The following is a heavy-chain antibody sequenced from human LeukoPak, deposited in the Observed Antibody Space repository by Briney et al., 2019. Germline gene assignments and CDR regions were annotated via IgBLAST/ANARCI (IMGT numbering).Heavy chain of an antibody. Sequence: SETLSLTCTVSGGPIRSYYWSWMRQPPGKGLEWIGNIHYSESTNFNPSLKSRVAIAVDTSKNQFSLSMRSVTAADTAVYYCARSLTGRVSGWYFDYWGQGTLVTVSS. V-gene: IGHV4-59*01. D-gene: IGHD6-19*01. CDR1: GGPIRSYY. J-gene: IGHJ4*02. CDR2: IHYSEST. CDR3: ARSLTGRVSGWYFDY.